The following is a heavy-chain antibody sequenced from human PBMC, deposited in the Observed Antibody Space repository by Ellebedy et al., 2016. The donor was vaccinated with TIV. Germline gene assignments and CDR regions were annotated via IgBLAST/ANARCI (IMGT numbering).Heavy chain of an antibody. CDR3: ARDTAQEFDY. CDR2: IKQDGSEK. Sequence: PGGSLRLSCAASGFTFRSYWMSWVRQAPGKGLEWVANIKQDGSEKYYVDSVKGRFTISRDNAKNSLYLQMNSLRAEDTAVYYCARDTAQEFDYWGQGTLVTVSS. D-gene: IGHD5-18*01. V-gene: IGHV3-7*01. J-gene: IGHJ4*02. CDR1: GFTFRSYW.